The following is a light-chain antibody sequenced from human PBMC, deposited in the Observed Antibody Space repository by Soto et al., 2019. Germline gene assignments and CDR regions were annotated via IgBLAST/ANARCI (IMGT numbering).Light chain of an antibody. V-gene: IGLV2-14*03. Sequence: QSALTQPASVSGSPGQSITISCSGTSSDVGGYNYVFWYHHHPGKAPKLMIYDVSNRPSGVSNRFSGSKSGNTASLTISGLQAEDEADYYCSSYTSSSTYVFGTGTKVTVL. CDR1: SSDVGGYNY. J-gene: IGLJ1*01. CDR3: SSYTSSSTYV. CDR2: DVS.